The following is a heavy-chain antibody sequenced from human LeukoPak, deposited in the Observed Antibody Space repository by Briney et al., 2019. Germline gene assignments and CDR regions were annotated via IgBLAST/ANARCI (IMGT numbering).Heavy chain of an antibody. CDR1: GYTLTELS. CDR3: ATGPSKGYYYYYMDV. J-gene: IGHJ6*03. CDR2: FDPEDGET. V-gene: IGHV1-24*01. Sequence: ASVKVSCKVSGYTLTELSMHWVRQAPGKGLEWMGGFDPEDGETIYAQKFQGSVTMTEDTSTDTAYMELSSLRSEDTAVYYCATGPSKGYYYYYMDVWGKGTTVTVSS.